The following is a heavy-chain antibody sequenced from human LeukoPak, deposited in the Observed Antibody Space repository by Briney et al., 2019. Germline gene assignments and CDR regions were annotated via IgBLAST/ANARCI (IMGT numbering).Heavy chain of an antibody. V-gene: IGHV4-39*01. CDR3: ASQRGTFVDY. Sequence: PSETLSLTCTVSGGSISSSSYYWGWIRQPPGKGLEWIGGIYYSGSTYYNPSLKSRVTISVDTSKNQFSLKLSSVTAADTAVYYCASQRGTFVDYWGQGTLVTVSS. CDR2: IYYSGST. J-gene: IGHJ4*02. CDR1: GGSISSSSYY. D-gene: IGHD1-7*01.